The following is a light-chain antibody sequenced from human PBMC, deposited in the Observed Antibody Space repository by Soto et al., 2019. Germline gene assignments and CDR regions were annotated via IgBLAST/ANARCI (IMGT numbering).Light chain of an antibody. Sequence: EVVLTQSPATLSVSPGERATLSCRASQSVSSHLAWYQQKPGQAPRLLIYGASTRATGIPDRFSGSGSGTKFTLTISSLQSEDFAVYYCQHYNNGPRYTFGQGTKLEIK. CDR3: QHYNNGPRYT. J-gene: IGKJ2*01. V-gene: IGKV3-15*01. CDR1: QSVSSH. CDR2: GAS.